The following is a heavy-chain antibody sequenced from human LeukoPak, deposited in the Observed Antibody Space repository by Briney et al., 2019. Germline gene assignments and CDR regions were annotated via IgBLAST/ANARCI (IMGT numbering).Heavy chain of an antibody. J-gene: IGHJ6*03. CDR3: ARGEDFWSGHYYMDV. V-gene: IGHV1-69*05. D-gene: IGHD3-3*01. Sequence: GASVKVSCKASGGTFSSYAISWVRQAPGQGLEWMGGIIPIFGTANYAQKFQGRVTITTDESTSTAYMELSSLRSEDTAVYYCARGEDFWSGHYYMDVWGKGTTVTVSS. CDR2: IIPIFGTA. CDR1: GGTFSSYA.